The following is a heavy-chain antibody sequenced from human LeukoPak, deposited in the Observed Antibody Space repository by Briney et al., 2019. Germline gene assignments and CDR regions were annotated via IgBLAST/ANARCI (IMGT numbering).Heavy chain of an antibody. D-gene: IGHD5-18*01. Sequence: ASVKVSCKASGYTFISYGVSWVRQAPGQGLEWMGWISTYGGSTNYAQKLQGRVTVTTDTSTSTVYMELRSLRSDDTAVYYCAGPNTEANGYYFDYWGQGTLVTVSS. CDR1: GYTFISYG. J-gene: IGHJ4*02. CDR3: AGPNTEANGYYFDY. V-gene: IGHV1-18*01. CDR2: ISTYGGST.